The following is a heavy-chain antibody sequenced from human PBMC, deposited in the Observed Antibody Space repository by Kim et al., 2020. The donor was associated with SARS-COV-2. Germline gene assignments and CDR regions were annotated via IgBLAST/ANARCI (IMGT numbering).Heavy chain of an antibody. Sequence: QKFQERVTITRDMSTSTAYMELSSLRSEDTAVYYCAATVTTDYYYYGMDVWGQGTTVTVSS. CDR3: AATVTTDYYYYGMDV. D-gene: IGHD4-17*01. V-gene: IGHV1-58*01. J-gene: IGHJ6*02.